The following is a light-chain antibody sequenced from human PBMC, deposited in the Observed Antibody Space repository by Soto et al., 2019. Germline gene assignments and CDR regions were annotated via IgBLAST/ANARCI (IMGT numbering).Light chain of an antibody. CDR3: SSYTTRDTLI. CDR1: SSDLGDFNS. J-gene: IGLJ2*01. Sequence: QSALAQPASVSGSPGLSTTISCTGSSSDLGDFNSVSWYQQHPGKSPKLIIYDVTSRPSKVSDRFSGSKSGHTASLTISGLQAEDEASYYCSSYTTRDTLIFGGGTKLTAL. CDR2: DVT. V-gene: IGLV2-14*03.